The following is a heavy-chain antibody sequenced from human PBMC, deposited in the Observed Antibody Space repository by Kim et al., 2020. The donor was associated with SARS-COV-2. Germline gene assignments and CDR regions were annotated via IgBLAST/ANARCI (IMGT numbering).Heavy chain of an antibody. D-gene: IGHD3-3*01. J-gene: IGHJ5*02. CDR2: IYYSGST. V-gene: IGHV4-31*03. CDR3: ARASRGAYTIFGGINWFDP. Sequence: SETLSLTCTVSGGSISSGGYYWSWIRQHPGKGLEWIGYIYYSGSTYYNPPLKSRVTISVDTSKNQFSLKLSSVTAADTAVYYCARASRGAYTIFGGINWFDPWGQGTLVTVSS. CDR1: GGSISSGGYY.